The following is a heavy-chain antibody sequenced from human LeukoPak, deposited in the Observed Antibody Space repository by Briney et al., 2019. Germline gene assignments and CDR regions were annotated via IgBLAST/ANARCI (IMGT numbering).Heavy chain of an antibody. J-gene: IGHJ5*02. CDR1: GGSISSYY. CDR2: IYYSGTT. V-gene: IGHV4-59*01. D-gene: IGHD6-6*01. Sequence: SETLSLTCTVSGGSISSYYWNWIRQPPGKGLEWIGYIYYSGTTNYNPSLKSRVSMSVDTSKNQFSLKLSSVTAADTAVYYCARDRRYSSSFGWFDPWGQGTLVTVSS. CDR3: ARDRRYSSSFGWFDP.